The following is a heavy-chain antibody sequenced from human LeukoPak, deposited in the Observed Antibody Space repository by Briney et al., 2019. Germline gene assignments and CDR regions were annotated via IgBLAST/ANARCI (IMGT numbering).Heavy chain of an antibody. Sequence: ASVKVSCKASGYTFTGDYMHWLRQAPGQGLEWMGWINPNSGGTNYAQKFQGRVTMTRDTSISSAYMELSRLRSDDTAVYYCARDKGGLYYYDSSGYYPSHFDYWGQGTLVTVSS. CDR3: ARDKGGLYYYDSSGYYPSHFDY. CDR2: INPNSGGT. J-gene: IGHJ4*02. D-gene: IGHD3-22*01. CDR1: GYTFTGDY. V-gene: IGHV1-2*02.